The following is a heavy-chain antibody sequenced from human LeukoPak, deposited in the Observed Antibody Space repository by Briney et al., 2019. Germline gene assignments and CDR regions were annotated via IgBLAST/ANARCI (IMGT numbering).Heavy chain of an antibody. V-gene: IGHV3-7*01. CDR3: ARDPMVRGVRGDY. J-gene: IGHJ4*02. Sequence: GGSARLSCAASGFTFSSYWMSWFRQAPGKGLEWVANIKQDGSEKYYVDSVKGRFTISRDNAKNSLYLQMNSLRAEDTAVYYCARDPMVRGVRGDYWGQGTLVTVSS. D-gene: IGHD3-10*01. CDR2: IKQDGSEK. CDR1: GFTFSSYW.